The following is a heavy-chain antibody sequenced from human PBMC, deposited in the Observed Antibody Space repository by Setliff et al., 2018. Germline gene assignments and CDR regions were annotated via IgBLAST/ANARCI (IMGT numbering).Heavy chain of an antibody. V-gene: IGHV5-51*01. J-gene: IGHJ4*02. D-gene: IGHD2-8*02. Sequence: GESLKISCEVSGYNFASYWIAWVRQRPGKGAEWMGIIYPGDSDTTYNPSFEGHVTISADKSTNTAYQQWGSLKPSDTAFYYCARDFRTRVQGYFDFWGQGTLVTVSS. CDR3: ARDFRTRVQGYFDF. CDR1: GYNFASYW. CDR2: IYPGDSDT.